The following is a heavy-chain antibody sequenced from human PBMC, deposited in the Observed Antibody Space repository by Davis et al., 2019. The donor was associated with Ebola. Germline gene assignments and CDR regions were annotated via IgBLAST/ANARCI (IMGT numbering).Heavy chain of an antibody. V-gene: IGHV6-1*01. CDR2: TYYSSKWYH. J-gene: IGHJ6*04. CDR3: ARGWLRTGMDV. Sequence: HPQTLSLTRAISGDSGSTNSAAWNWIRQSPSRGLEWLGRTYYSSKWYHDYETSVKSRITINLDTSKNQFSLHLNSVTPEDTAVYYCARGWLRTGMDVWGKGTTVTVSS. D-gene: IGHD5-12*01. CDR1: GDSGSTNSAA.